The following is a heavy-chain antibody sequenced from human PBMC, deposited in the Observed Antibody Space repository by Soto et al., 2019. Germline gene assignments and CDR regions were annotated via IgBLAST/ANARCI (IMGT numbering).Heavy chain of an antibody. CDR3: AQRTSMSGNYYCDY. CDR2: INSDGSSI. CDR1: GFTFSSYW. D-gene: IGHD3-10*01. V-gene: IGHV3-74*01. Sequence: EVQLVESGGGLVQPGGSLRLSCAASGFTFSSYWMHWVRQAPGKGLVWVSRINSDGSSISYADSVKGRFTISRDNAKNTLYLQMSSRRAEDTAVYYCAQRTSMSGNYYCDYWGQGTLVTVSS. J-gene: IGHJ4*02.